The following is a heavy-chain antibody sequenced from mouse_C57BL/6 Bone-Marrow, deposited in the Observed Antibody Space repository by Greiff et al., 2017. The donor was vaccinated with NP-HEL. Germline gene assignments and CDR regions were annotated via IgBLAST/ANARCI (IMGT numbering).Heavy chain of an antibody. V-gene: IGHV5-17*01. Sequence: EVKLMESGGGLVKPGGSLKLSCAASGFTFSDYGMHWVRQAPEKGLEWVAYISSGSSTIYYADTVKGRFTISRDNAKNTLFLQMTSLRSEDTAMYYCAGRGLRHFDYWGQGTTLTVSS. CDR1: GFTFSDYG. D-gene: IGHD2-2*01. J-gene: IGHJ2*01. CDR3: AGRGLRHFDY. CDR2: ISSGSSTI.